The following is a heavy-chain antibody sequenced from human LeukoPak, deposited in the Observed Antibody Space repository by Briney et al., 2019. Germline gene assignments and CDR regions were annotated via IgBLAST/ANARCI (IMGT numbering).Heavy chain of an antibody. V-gene: IGHV1-69*05. CDR3: ARGVDGITMVREFDP. CDR2: IIPIFGTA. D-gene: IGHD3-10*01. CDR1: GGTFSSYA. J-gene: IGHJ5*02. Sequence: ASVKVSCKASGGTFSSYAISWVRQAPGQGLEWMGGIIPIFGTANYAQKFQGRVTITTDESTSTAYMELSSLRSEDMAVYYCARGVDGITMVREFDPWGQGTLVTVSS.